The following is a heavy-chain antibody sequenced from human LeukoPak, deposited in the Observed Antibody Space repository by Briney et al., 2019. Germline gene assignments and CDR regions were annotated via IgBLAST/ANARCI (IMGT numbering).Heavy chain of an antibody. D-gene: IGHD3-22*01. CDR3: ASVYYDSSGYPSRFDY. V-gene: IGHV4-34*01. CDR1: GGSFSGYY. Sequence: SETLSLTCAVYGGSFSGYYWSWIRQPPGKGLEWIGEINHSGSTNYNPSLKSRVTISVDTSKNQFSLKLSSVTAADTAVYYCASVYYDSSGYPSRFDYWGRGTPVTVSS. J-gene: IGHJ4*02. CDR2: INHSGST.